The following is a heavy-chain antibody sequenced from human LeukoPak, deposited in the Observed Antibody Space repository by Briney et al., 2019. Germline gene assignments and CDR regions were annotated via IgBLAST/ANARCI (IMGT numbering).Heavy chain of an antibody. V-gene: IGHV1-18*01. D-gene: IGHD3-16*02. J-gene: IGHJ4*02. Sequence: ASVKVSCKASGYTFTSYGISWVRQAPGQGLERMGWISAYNGNTNYAQKLQGRVTMTTDTSTSTAYMELRSLRSDDTAVYYCARDLRSIMITFGGVIVGNYFDYWGQGTLVTVSS. CDR1: GYTFTSYG. CDR2: ISAYNGNT. CDR3: ARDLRSIMITFGGVIVGNYFDY.